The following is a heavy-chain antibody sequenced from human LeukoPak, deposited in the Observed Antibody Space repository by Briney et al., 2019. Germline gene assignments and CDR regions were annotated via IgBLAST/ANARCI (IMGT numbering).Heavy chain of an antibody. CDR2: ISGSGGAT. CDR3: AKRAYTSSSLLYYFDY. V-gene: IGHV3-23*01. J-gene: IGHJ4*02. Sequence: AGGSLRLSCAASGFTFRNYGMSWVRQAPGKGLEWVSTISGSGGATYYADSVKGRFTISRDNFKNTLYLQMNSLRAEDAAVYYCAKRAYTSSSLLYYFDYWGQGTLVTVSS. CDR1: GFTFRNYG. D-gene: IGHD6-6*01.